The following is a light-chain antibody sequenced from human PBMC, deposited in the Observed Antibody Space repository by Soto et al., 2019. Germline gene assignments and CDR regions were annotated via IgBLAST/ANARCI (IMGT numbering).Light chain of an antibody. CDR1: SSDVGDYNY. CDR2: DVS. CDR3: SSYTTSSTLGVV. Sequence: QSALTQPASVSGSPGQSITISCTGTSSDVGDYNYVSWYQQYPGKAPKLIIYDVSDRPPGVSNRFSASQSGNTASLTISGLKAEDEADYYCSSYTTSSTLGVVFGGGTKLTVL. V-gene: IGLV2-14*01. J-gene: IGLJ2*01.